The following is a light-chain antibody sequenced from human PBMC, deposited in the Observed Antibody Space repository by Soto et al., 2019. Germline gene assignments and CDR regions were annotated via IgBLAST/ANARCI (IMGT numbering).Light chain of an antibody. CDR2: GAS. J-gene: IGKJ2*01. Sequence: DIQMTQSPSTLSASVGDRVTITCRASQGIRNYLAWYQQKPGKVPKLLIYGASTLQSGVPSRFSGSGSGTDFTLTISSLQPEDVATYYCQKYDSVPYTFGQGTKVDIK. V-gene: IGKV1-27*01. CDR3: QKYDSVPYT. CDR1: QGIRNY.